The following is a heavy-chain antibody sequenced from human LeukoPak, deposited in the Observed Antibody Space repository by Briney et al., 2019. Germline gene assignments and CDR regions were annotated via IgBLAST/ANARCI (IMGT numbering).Heavy chain of an antibody. CDR1: GGSFSGHY. J-gene: IGHJ4*02. CDR2: INHSGST. CDR3: ARGNAN. V-gene: IGHV4-34*01. Sequence: SETLSLTCAVYGGSFSGHYWSWIRQPPGKGLEWIGEINHSGSTNYNPSLKSRVTISLDTSKNQFFLKLSSVTAADTALYYCARGNANWGQGTLVTVSS.